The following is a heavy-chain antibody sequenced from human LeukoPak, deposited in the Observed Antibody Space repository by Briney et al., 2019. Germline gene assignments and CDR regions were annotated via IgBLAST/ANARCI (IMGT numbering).Heavy chain of an antibody. Sequence: ASVKVSCKASGYTFTGYYMHWVRQAPGQGLEWMGWINPNSGGTNYAQNSQGRVTMTRDTSISTAYMELSSLTSDDTAVYYCARGGDGNRRDFDYWGQGTLVTVSS. J-gene: IGHJ4*02. CDR3: ARGGDGNRRDFDY. D-gene: IGHD5-24*01. V-gene: IGHV1-2*02. CDR1: GYTFTGYY. CDR2: INPNSGGT.